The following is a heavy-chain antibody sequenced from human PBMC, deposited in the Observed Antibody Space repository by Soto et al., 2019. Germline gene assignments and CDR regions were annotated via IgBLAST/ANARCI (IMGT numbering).Heavy chain of an antibody. J-gene: IGHJ6*02. CDR1: GFTFRNYA. D-gene: IGHD2-21*01. V-gene: IGHV3-23*01. Sequence: EVQLLESGGALVQPGGSLRLSCAASGFTFRNYAMSWVRQAPGKGLEWVSGISGSGSNTYYANSVKGRLTISRDNSKNSQYLQMNSLRAEDTAVYYCVKSRGGATYYYYYDMDVWGQGTTVIVSS. CDR2: ISGSGSNT. CDR3: VKSRGGATYYYYYDMDV.